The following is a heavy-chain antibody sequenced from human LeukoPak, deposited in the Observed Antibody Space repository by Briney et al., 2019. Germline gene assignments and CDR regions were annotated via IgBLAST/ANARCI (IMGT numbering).Heavy chain of an antibody. CDR3: ARDLTAARPLDGHGMDV. D-gene: IGHD6-6*01. V-gene: IGHV1-69*13. J-gene: IGHJ6*02. Sequence: SVKVSCKASGGTFSSYAISWVRQAPGQGLEWMGGIIPIFGTANYAQKFQGRVTITADESTSTAYMELSSLRSEDTAVYYCARDLTAARPLDGHGMDVWGQGTTVTVSS. CDR1: GGTFSSYA. CDR2: IIPIFGTA.